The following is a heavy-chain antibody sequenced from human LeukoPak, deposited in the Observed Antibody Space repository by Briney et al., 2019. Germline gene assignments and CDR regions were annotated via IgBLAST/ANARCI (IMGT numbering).Heavy chain of an antibody. D-gene: IGHD6-19*01. J-gene: IGHJ4*02. V-gene: IGHV1-8*01. CDR1: GYTFTSYD. CDR2: MNPNSGNT. CDR3: ARDLSRRIAVAGTEDY. Sequence: ASVKVSCKASGYTFTSYDINWVRQATGQGLEWMRWMNPNSGNTGYAQKFQGRVTMTRNTSISTAYMELSSLRSEDTAVYYCARDLSRRIAVAGTEDYWGQGTLVTVSS.